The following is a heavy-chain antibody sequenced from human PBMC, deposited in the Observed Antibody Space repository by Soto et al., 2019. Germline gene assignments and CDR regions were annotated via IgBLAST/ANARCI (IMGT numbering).Heavy chain of an antibody. Sequence: NPSETLSLTCTVSGGSISSYYWSWIRQPPGKGLEWIGYIYYSGSTNYNPSLKSRVTISVDTSKNQFSLKLSSVTAADTAVYYCAWSITMIVVVISLRYYGMDVWRQGTTVTVS. CDR3: AWSITMIVVVISLRYYGMDV. D-gene: IGHD3-22*01. CDR1: GGSISSYY. CDR2: IYYSGST. V-gene: IGHV4-59*01. J-gene: IGHJ6*02.